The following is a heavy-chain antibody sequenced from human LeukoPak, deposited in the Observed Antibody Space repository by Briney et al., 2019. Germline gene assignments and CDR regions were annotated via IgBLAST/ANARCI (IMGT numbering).Heavy chain of an antibody. J-gene: IGHJ3*02. D-gene: IGHD5-24*01. Sequence: GGSLRLSCAASGFTLSSYSMSWVRQAPGKGLEWVSVVSASDVGTYYADSVRGRFTMSRDISKNTLLLQMNSLRAEDTAIYYCAKDVWDGYNVVNPFDIWGQGTMVTVSS. CDR1: GFTLSSYS. CDR2: VSASDVGT. CDR3: AKDVWDGYNVVNPFDI. V-gene: IGHV3-23*01.